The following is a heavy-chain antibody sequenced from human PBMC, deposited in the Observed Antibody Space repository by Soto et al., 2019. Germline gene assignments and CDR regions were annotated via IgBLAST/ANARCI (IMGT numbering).Heavy chain of an antibody. CDR3: AGDRVVVAATDYYYYGMDV. J-gene: IGHJ6*02. Sequence: HPGGSLRLSCAASGFTVSSNYMSWVRQAPGKGLEWVSVIYSGGSTYYADSVKGRFTISRDNSKNTLYLQMNSLRAEDTAVYYCAGDRVVVAATDYYYYGMDVWGQGTTVTVSS. D-gene: IGHD2-15*01. CDR2: IYSGGST. CDR1: GFTVSSNY. V-gene: IGHV3-53*01.